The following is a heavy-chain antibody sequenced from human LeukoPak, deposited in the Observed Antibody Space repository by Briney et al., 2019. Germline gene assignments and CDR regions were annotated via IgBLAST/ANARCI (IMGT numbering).Heavy chain of an antibody. CDR1: GYTLTELS. CDR2: FDPEDGET. Sequence: GASVKVSCKVSGYTLTELSMHWVRQAPGKGLEWMGGFDPEDGETVYAQKFQGRVTMTEDTSTDTAYMELSSLRSEDTAVYYCATYARYYSSSSGDYWGQGTLVTVSS. V-gene: IGHV1-24*01. J-gene: IGHJ4*02. CDR3: ATYARYYSSSSGDY. D-gene: IGHD6-6*01.